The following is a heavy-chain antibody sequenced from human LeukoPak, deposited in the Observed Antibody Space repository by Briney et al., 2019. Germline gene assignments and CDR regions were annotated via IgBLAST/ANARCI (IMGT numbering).Heavy chain of an antibody. V-gene: IGHV3-33*08. D-gene: IGHD1-26*01. CDR2: IWYDASNK. J-gene: IGHJ5*02. CDR1: GFTFSNTW. Sequence: GGSLRLSCAASGFTFSNTWMNWVRQAPGKGLEWVAVIWYDASNKYYADSVKGRFTISRDNSKNTLYLQMNSLRDDDTAVYYCVRGVGVSRFNYFDPWGQGTLVTVSS. CDR3: VRGVGVSRFNYFDP.